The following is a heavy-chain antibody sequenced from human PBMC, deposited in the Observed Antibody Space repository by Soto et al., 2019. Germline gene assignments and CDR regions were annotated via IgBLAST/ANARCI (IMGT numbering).Heavy chain of an antibody. CDR1: GFICSSYD. CDR2: ILVGGST. J-gene: IGHJ3*02. D-gene: IGHD2-8*02. V-gene: IGHV3-23*01. CDR3: AKATATGGGAFDI. Sequence: GSLRLSCAASGFICSSYDMSWVRQAPGKGLEWVSTILVGGSTHYEDSVKGRFTISRDRSKNTVYLQMNSLTAGDTAMYYCAKATATGGGAFDICGQGTMVT.